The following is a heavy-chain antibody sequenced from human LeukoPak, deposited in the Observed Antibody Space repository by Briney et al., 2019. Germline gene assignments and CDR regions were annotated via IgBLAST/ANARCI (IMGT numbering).Heavy chain of an antibody. CDR2: INPSGGST. CDR3: ATTGAAGNYFDY. D-gene: IGHD6-13*01. J-gene: IGHJ4*02. V-gene: IGHV1-46*01. CDR1: GYTFTSYY. Sequence: ASVKVSCKASGYTFTSYYMHWVRQAPGQGLEWMGIINPSGGSTSYAQKFQGRVTITADESTSTAYMELSSLRSEDTAVYYCATTGAAGNYFDYWGQGTLVTVSS.